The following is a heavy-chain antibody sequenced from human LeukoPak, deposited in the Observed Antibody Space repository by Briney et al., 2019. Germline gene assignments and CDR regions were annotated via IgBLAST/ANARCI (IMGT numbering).Heavy chain of an antibody. V-gene: IGHV4-59*07. CDR2: IYYSGST. J-gene: IGHJ4*02. D-gene: IGHD5-24*01. Sequence: SDTLSLTCAVSGGSINSYYWTWIRQPPGKGLEWIGYIYYSGSTNYNPSLKSRVTIAVDPSKNQFSLKLSSVTAADTAVYYCASFGRRDGYNPYYFDYWGQGSLVTVSS. CDR3: ASFGRRDGYNPYYFDY. CDR1: GGSINSYY.